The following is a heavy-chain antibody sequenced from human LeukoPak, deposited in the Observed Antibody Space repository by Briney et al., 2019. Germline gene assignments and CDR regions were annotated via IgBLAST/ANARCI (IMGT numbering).Heavy chain of an antibody. Sequence: GGSLRLSCAASGFTFSSSAMNWVRQAPGKGLEWVSASGTDGDTYYAASVKGRFTISRDNSKNTLYLQMTSLRAEDTAVYYWAKKTPGTHPFDCWGQGTLVTVSP. CDR3: AKKTPGTHPFDC. D-gene: IGHD6-13*01. V-gene: IGHV3-23*01. CDR1: GFTFSSSA. CDR2: SGTDGDT. J-gene: IGHJ4*01.